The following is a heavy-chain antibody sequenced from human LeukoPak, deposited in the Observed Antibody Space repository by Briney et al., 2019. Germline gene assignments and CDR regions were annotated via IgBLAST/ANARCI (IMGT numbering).Heavy chain of an antibody. D-gene: IGHD3-9*01. CDR3: ARDLDWGAFDA. J-gene: IGHJ5*02. V-gene: IGHV3-23*01. Sequence: GGSLRLSCAASGFTFTNHGMSWVRQALGKGLEWVSAITGSGDRTYYADSVKGRFTISRDNSKNTVSLQMNSLRAEDTALYYCARDLDWGAFDAWGQGTLVTVSS. CDR1: GFTFTNHG. CDR2: ITGSGDRT.